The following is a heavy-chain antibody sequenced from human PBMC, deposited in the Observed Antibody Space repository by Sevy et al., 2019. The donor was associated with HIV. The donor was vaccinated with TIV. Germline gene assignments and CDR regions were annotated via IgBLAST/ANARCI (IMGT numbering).Heavy chain of an antibody. CDR2: ISSDGTKE. Sequence: GGSLRLSCAAPGFTFSIYVIHWVRQAPGKGLEWVAVISSDGTKEYYADSVKGRFTISRDNSKNTMYLQMNSLRVEDTAVYYCARDLPSAVTDPFYYYGLAVWGQGTTVTVSS. CDR3: ARDLPSAVTDPFYYYGLAV. CDR1: GFTFSIYV. V-gene: IGHV3-30*04. J-gene: IGHJ6*02. D-gene: IGHD2-21*02.